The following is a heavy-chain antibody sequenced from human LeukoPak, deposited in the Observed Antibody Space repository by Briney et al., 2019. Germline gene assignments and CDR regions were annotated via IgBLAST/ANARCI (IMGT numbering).Heavy chain of an antibody. V-gene: IGHV1-2*02. CDR2: INPNSGGT. J-gene: IGHJ4*02. Sequence: ASVKVSCKASGYTFTGYYMHWVRQAPGQGLEWMGWINPNSGGTSYAQKFQGRVTMTRDTSISTAYMELSRLRSDDTAVYYCARDSLDYGDFYFDYWGQGTLVTVSS. CDR1: GYTFTGYY. D-gene: IGHD4-17*01. CDR3: ARDSLDYGDFYFDY.